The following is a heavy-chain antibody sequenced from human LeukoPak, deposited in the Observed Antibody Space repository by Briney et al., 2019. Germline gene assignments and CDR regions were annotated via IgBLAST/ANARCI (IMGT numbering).Heavy chain of an antibody. V-gene: IGHV3-30*02. D-gene: IGHD3-10*01. J-gene: IGHJ5*02. CDR1: GFTFSSYG. CDR2: IRYDGSNK. CDR3: AKVARTYYGSGSYYNPNWFDP. Sequence: GGSLRLSCAASGFTFSSYGMHWVRQAPGKGLEWVAFIRYDGSNKYYADSVKGRFTISRDNSKNTLYLQMNSLRAEDTAVYYCAKVARTYYGSGSYYNPNWFDPWGQGTLVTVSS.